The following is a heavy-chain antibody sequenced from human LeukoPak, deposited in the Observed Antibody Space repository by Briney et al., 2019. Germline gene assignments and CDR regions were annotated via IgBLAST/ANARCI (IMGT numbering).Heavy chain of an antibody. D-gene: IGHD5-18*01. V-gene: IGHV4-59*12. J-gene: IGHJ6*02. CDR3: ARGRIGRSAMQLWYYGMDV. Sequence: SETLSLTCTVSGGSISSYYWSWIRQPPGKGLEWIGYIYYSGSTNYNPSLKSRVTISVDTSKNQFSLKLSSVTAADTAVYYCARGRIGRSAMQLWYYGMDVWGQGTTVTVSS. CDR1: GGSISSYY. CDR2: IYYSGST.